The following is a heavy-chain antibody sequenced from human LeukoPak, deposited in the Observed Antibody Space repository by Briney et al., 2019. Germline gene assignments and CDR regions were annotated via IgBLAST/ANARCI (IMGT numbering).Heavy chain of an antibody. CDR1: GFTFTNYA. J-gene: IGHJ4*02. CDR3: AKSQEDDSSGYYYSNFDY. V-gene: IGHV3-23*01. CDR2: ISGSGGSR. Sequence: PGGSLRLSCAASGFTFTNYAMSWVRQAPGKGLEWVSAISGSGGSRYYADSVKGRFTISRDSSKSTLYLQMNSLRAEDTAVYYCAKSQEDDSSGYYYSNFDYWGQGTLVTVSS. D-gene: IGHD3-22*01.